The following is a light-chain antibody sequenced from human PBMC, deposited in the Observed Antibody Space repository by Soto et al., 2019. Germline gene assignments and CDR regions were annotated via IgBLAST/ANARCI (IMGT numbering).Light chain of an antibody. CDR3: NSFSVSDLYV. CDR1: NTVVGGYNA. CDR2: EVA. V-gene: IGLV2-14*01. Sequence: QYVLSQPASVSGSPGQTITISCTGTNTVVGGYNADSWCQHHRGKALILILDEVAHRPSGVSDRFSASKSGNTASLTISGLQADDDADYCCNSFSVSDLYVFGTGTKVTVL. J-gene: IGLJ1*01.